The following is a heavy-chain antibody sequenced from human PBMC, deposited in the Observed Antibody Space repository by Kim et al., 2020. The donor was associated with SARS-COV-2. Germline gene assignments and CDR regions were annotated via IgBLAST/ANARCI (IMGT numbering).Heavy chain of an antibody. CDR2: INHSGST. CDR3: ARLADGSGIQSSIDY. J-gene: IGHJ4*01. D-gene: IGHD3-10*01. Sequence: SETLSLTCAVYGGSFSGYYWSWIRQPPGKGLEWIGEINHSGSTNYNPSLKSRVTISVDTSKNQFSLKLSSVTAADTAVYYCARLADGSGIQSSIDYWGQEPWSPSPQ. CDR1: GGSFSGYY. V-gene: IGHV4-34*01.